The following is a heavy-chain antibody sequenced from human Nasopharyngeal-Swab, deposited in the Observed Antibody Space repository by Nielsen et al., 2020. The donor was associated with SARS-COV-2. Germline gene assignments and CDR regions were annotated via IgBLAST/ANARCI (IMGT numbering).Heavy chain of an antibody. Sequence: GESLKISCAASGFTFSDYYMSWIRQAPGKGLEWVSYISSSTSYTNYADSVKGRFTISRDNAKNSLYLQMNSLRAEDTAVYYCARDQIGESLSYWGQGTLVTVSS. CDR3: ARDQIGESLSY. V-gene: IGHV3-11*06. J-gene: IGHJ4*02. CDR1: GFTFSDYY. CDR2: ISSSTSYT. D-gene: IGHD3-10*01.